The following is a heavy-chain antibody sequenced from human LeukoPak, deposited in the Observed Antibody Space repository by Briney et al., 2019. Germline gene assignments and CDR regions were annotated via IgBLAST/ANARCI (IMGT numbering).Heavy chain of an antibody. CDR3: ARRLSGYSYGPYCFDY. J-gene: IGHJ4*02. CDR2: IYYSGST. D-gene: IGHD5-18*01. V-gene: IGHV4-59*08. CDR1: GGSISSYY. Sequence: SETLSLTCTVSGGSISSYYWSWIRQPPGKGLEWIGYIYYSGSTNYNPSLKSRVTISVDTSKNQFSLKLSSVTAADTAVYYCARRLSGYSYGPYCFDYWGQGTLVTVSS.